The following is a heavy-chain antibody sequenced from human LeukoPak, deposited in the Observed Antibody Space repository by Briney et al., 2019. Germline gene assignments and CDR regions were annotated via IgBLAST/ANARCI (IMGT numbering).Heavy chain of an antibody. CDR2: ISSNGGST. J-gene: IGHJ4*02. D-gene: IGHD6-19*01. CDR1: GFTFTSYG. CDR3: ARDKASSGWTDY. V-gene: IGHV3-64*01. Sequence: GGSLRLSCAASGFTFTSYGIHWVRQAPGKGLEYVSAISSNGGSTYYANSVKGRFTISRDNSKNTLYLQMGSLRAEDMAVYYCARDKASSGWTDYWGQGTLVTVSS.